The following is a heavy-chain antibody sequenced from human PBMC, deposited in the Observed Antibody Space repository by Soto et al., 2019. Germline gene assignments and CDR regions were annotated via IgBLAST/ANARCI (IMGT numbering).Heavy chain of an antibody. J-gene: IGHJ6*04. CDR1: GFPFSSYW. CDR2: INNDGSIT. CDR3: ARAGPETRTSTSCFAFSPDV. V-gene: IGHV3-74*01. Sequence: PGGSLRLSCAASGFPFSSYWMHWVRQAPGKGLVWVSRINNDGSITTYEDSVQGRFTISRDNAKNTLSLQMNSLRAEDTAVYFCARAGPETRTSTSCFAFSPDVWGKGAAVTVSS. D-gene: IGHD2-2*01.